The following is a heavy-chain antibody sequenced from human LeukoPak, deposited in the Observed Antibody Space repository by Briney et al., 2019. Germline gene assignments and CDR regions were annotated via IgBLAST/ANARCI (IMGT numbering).Heavy chain of an antibody. CDR3: ARDVGYFRFDY. CDR2: IKEDGSDK. CDR1: EFTFSNYW. V-gene: IGHV3-7*01. J-gene: IGHJ4*02. D-gene: IGHD5-18*01. Sequence: PGGSLRLSCAASEFTFSNYWMTWVRKAPGKGLEWVANIKEDGSDKYYVDSVKGRFTISRDNAKNSLYLQMNNLRAEDTAVYYCARDVGYFRFDYWGQGTLVTVSS.